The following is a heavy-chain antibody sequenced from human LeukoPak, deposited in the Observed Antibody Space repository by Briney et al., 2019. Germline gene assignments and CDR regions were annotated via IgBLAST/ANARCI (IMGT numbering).Heavy chain of an antibody. Sequence: ASVKVSCKASGYTFTGYYMHWVRQAPGQGLEWMGWINPNSGGTNYAQKFQGRVTITADESTSTAYMELSSLRSEDTAVYYCAILNSSSRRYYYYYMDVWGKGTTVTVSS. CDR3: AILNSSSRRYYYYYMDV. D-gene: IGHD6-6*01. V-gene: IGHV1-2*02. CDR2: INPNSGGT. J-gene: IGHJ6*03. CDR1: GYTFTGYY.